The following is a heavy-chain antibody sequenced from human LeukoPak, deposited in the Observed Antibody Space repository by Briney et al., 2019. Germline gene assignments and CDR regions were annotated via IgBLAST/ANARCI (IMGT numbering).Heavy chain of an antibody. Sequence: PGGSLRLSCAASGFTFSNAWMSWVRQAPGKGLEWVSYISNSDSITKYADSVKGRITISRDNAKNSVYLQMNSLRVEDTAVYYCAREHMGVSAFDIWGQGTMVTVSS. D-gene: IGHD1-26*01. J-gene: IGHJ3*02. V-gene: IGHV3-11*01. CDR2: ISNSDSIT. CDR3: AREHMGVSAFDI. CDR1: GFTFSNAW.